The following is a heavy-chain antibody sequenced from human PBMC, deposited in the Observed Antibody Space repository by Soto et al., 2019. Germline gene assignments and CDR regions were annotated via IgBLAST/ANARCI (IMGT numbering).Heavy chain of an antibody. CDR3: ARVNSYGSRYFDY. D-gene: IGHD5-18*01. Sequence: SETLSLTCTVSGGSISSYYWSWIRQPPGKGLEWIGYMYYSGSTNYNPSLKSRVTISVDTSKNQFSLKLSSVTAADTAVYYCARVNSYGSRYFDYRGQGTLXTVSS. CDR1: GGSISSYY. V-gene: IGHV4-59*01. CDR2: MYYSGST. J-gene: IGHJ4*02.